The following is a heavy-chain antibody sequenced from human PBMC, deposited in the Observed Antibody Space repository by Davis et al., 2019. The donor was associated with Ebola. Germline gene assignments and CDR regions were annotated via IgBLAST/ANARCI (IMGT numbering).Heavy chain of an antibody. J-gene: IGHJ5*02. Sequence: PSETLSLPFTVSGGSISSYYGTWIRQPAGKGLEWIGRIYTSGSTNYNPSLKSRVTMSVDTSKNQFSLKLKSVTAADTAVYYCARGILLGDNWFGPWGQGTLVTVSS. D-gene: IGHD3-3*01. CDR2: IYTSGST. CDR3: ARGILLGDNWFGP. CDR1: GGSISSYY. V-gene: IGHV4-4*07.